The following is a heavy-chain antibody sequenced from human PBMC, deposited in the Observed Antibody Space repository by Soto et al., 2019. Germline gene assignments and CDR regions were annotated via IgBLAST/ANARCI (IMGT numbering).Heavy chain of an antibody. CDR3: ARETMWPSGRYYYYHMDV. CDR1: GASITSRGSY. D-gene: IGHD3-10*01. CDR2: ISYSGNT. V-gene: IGHV4-30-4*01. J-gene: IGHJ6*02. Sequence: QVQLQESGPGLVKPSQTLSLTCSVSGASITSRGSYWTWIRQPPGKGLEWIGHISYSGNTFYNSSLQSRITISVDTSKNQFSLKITSVTAADTAVYFCARETMWPSGRYYYYHMDVWGQGTTVPVSS.